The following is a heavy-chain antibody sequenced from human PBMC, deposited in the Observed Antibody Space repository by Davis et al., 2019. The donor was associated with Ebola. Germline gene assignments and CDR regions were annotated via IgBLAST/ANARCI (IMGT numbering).Heavy chain of an antibody. J-gene: IGHJ1*01. V-gene: IGHV4-39*01. Sequence: MPSETLSLTCTVSGGSISSSSYYWGWIRQPPGKGLEWIGSIYYSGSTYYNPSLKSRVTISVDTSKNQFSLKLSSVTAADTAVYYCARGFVEQWLDYFQHWGQGTLVTVSS. CDR3: ARGFVEQWLDYFQH. D-gene: IGHD6-19*01. CDR1: GGSISSSSYY. CDR2: IYYSGST.